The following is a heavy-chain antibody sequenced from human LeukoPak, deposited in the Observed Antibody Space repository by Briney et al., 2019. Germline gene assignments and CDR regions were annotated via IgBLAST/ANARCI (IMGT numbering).Heavy chain of an antibody. CDR2: INHNGNVN. V-gene: IGHV3-7*03. CDR3: ARRGGLDV. J-gene: IGHJ6*02. Sequence: GGSLRLSCAASGFTFSSYWMNWARQAPGKGLEWVASINHNGNVNYYVDSVKGRFTISRDNAKNSLYLQMSILRAEDTAVYFCARRGGLDVWGQGATVTVSS. CDR1: GFTFSSYW.